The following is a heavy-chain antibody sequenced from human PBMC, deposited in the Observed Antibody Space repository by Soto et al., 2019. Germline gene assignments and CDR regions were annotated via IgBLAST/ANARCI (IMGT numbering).Heavy chain of an antibody. V-gene: IGHV3-23*01. CDR2: FSGSGGAT. CDR1: GFIATNYA. J-gene: IGHJ4*02. D-gene: IGHD3-10*01. Sequence: GGSLRLSCAATGFIATNYAMSWVRQAPGKGLEWVSGFSGSGGATFYADSVKGRFTLSRDSSRNTIYLQMDRLRAEDTAVYFCAKAGGDYWGQGTVVTVSS. CDR3: AKAGGDY.